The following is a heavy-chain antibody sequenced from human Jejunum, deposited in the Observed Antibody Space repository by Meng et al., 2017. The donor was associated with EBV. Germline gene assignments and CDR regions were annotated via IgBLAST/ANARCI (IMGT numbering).Heavy chain of an antibody. CDR2: IKRITDGRIT. J-gene: IGHJ4*02. V-gene: IGHV3-15*01. Sequence: EVRLVGSGGCLVKPGGSIKLSCAASGFTFTKSSMTWVRQAPGKGLEWVGCIKRITDGRITDYAAHGKGRFTISRDDSKNSLYLQRNSLKTEDIAVYYCTDVGGDMTWGQGTLVTVSS. CDR3: TDVGGDMT. CDR1: GFTFTKSS. D-gene: IGHD3-16*01.